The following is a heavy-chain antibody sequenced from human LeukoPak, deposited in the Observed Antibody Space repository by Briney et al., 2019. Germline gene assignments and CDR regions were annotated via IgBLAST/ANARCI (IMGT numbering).Heavy chain of an antibody. Sequence: GGSLRLSCAASGFTFSSYAMSWVRQAPGKGLEWVSAISGSGGSTYYADSVKGRFTISRDNSKNTLYLQMNSLRAEDTAVYYCAKKGGSSGWYAYFDYWGQGTLVTVSS. CDR2: ISGSGGST. V-gene: IGHV3-23*01. D-gene: IGHD6-19*01. CDR1: GFTFSSYA. CDR3: AKKGGSSGWYAYFDY. J-gene: IGHJ4*02.